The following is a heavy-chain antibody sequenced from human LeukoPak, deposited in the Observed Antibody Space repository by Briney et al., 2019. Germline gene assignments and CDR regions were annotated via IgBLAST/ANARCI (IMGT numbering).Heavy chain of an antibody. CDR1: GGSISSSSYY. D-gene: IGHD6-13*01. Sequence: SETLSLTCTVSGGSISSSSYYWGWIRQPPGKGLEWIGSIYYSGSTYYHPSLKSRVTISVDTSKNQFSLKLSSVTAADTAVYYCARTGYSSSYYKFRFDYWGQGTLVTVSS. J-gene: IGHJ4*02. CDR2: IYYSGST. V-gene: IGHV4-39*07. CDR3: ARTGYSSSYYKFRFDY.